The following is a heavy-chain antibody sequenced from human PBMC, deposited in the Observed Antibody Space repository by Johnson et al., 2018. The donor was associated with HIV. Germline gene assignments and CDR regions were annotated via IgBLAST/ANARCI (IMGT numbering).Heavy chain of an antibody. CDR3: ARDFESAAGI. CDR1: GFAVSSRS. D-gene: IGHD6-13*01. Sequence: VQLVESGGRLIQPGESLRLSCAASGFAVSSRSMSWVRQAPGKGLEWVSFIYTGGTTYYADSVKGRFTISRDKSENSLYLQMNYLKVEDTAVYYCARDFESAAGIWGQGTMVTVSS. V-gene: IGHV3-53*01. CDR2: IYTGGTT. J-gene: IGHJ3*02.